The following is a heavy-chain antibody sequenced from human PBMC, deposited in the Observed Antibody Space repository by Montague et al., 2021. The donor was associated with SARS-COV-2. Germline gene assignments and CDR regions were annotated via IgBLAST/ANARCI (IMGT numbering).Heavy chain of an antibody. CDR1: GGSISSGGYY. V-gene: IGHV4-31*03. CDR3: AGVEFDGGYDSIPLDV. J-gene: IGHJ6*02. Sequence: TLSLTCTVSGGSISSGGYYWSWIRQHPGKGLEWIGYIDYSGSTYYNPSLKSRVTISVDTSKNQFSLKLSSVTAADTAVYYCAGVEFDGGYDSIPLDVWGQGTTVTVSS. D-gene: IGHD5-12*01. CDR2: IDYSGST.